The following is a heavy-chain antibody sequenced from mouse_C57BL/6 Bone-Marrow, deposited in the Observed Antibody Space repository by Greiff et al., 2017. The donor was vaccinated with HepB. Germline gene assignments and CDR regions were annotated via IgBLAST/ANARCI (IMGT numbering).Heavy chain of an antibody. D-gene: IGHD1-1*01. CDR2: ISYDGSN. J-gene: IGHJ3*01. CDR1: GYSITSGYY. CDR3: ARTDYYYGSSFFAY. Sequence: EVQRVESGPGLVKPSQSLSLTCSVTGYSITSGYYWNWIRQFPGNKLEWMGYISYDGSNNYNPSLKNRISITRDTSKNQFFLKLNSVTTEDTATYYCARTDYYYGSSFFAYWGQGTLVTVSA. V-gene: IGHV3-6*01.